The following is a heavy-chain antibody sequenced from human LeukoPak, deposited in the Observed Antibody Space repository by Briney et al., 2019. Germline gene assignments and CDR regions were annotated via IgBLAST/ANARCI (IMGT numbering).Heavy chain of an antibody. Sequence: GGSLRLSCAASGFSLGSYSMNWVRQAPGKGLEWVSYISSSSSTIYYAASVKGRFTIARDNAKNSLHLQMNSLRAEDTAVSYCARSGSSRSYYYYMDVWGKGTTVTVSS. CDR2: ISSSSSTI. V-gene: IGHV3-48*04. D-gene: IGHD6-13*01. J-gene: IGHJ6*03. CDR1: GFSLGSYS. CDR3: ARSGSSRSYYYYMDV.